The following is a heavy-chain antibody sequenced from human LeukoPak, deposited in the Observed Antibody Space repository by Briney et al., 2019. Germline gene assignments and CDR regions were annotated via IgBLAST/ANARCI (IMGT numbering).Heavy chain of an antibody. J-gene: IGHJ3*02. V-gene: IGHV4-61*02. D-gene: IGHD2-21*01. CDR3: ARGYIVVVIGGRWDAFDI. Sequence: SETLSLTCTVSGGSISSGSYYWSWIRQPAGKGLEWIGRIYTSGSTNYTPSLKSRVTISVDTSKNQFSLKLSSVTAADTAVYYCARGYIVVVIGGRWDAFDIWGQGTMVTVSS. CDR1: GGSISSGSYY. CDR2: IYTSGST.